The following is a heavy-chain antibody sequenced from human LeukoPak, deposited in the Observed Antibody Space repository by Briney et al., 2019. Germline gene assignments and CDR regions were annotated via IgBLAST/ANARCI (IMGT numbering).Heavy chain of an antibody. J-gene: IGHJ4*02. Sequence: SETLSLTCAVSGYSISSGYYWGWIRQPPGKGLEWIGSIYHSGSTYYNPSLKSRVTISVDTSKNQFSLKLSSVTAADTAVYYCARASFGWVTDYYSSGSYYAFDYWGQGTLVTVSS. V-gene: IGHV4-38-2*01. CDR3: ARASFGWVTDYYSSGSYYAFDY. D-gene: IGHD3-10*01. CDR2: IYHSGST. CDR1: GYSISSGYY.